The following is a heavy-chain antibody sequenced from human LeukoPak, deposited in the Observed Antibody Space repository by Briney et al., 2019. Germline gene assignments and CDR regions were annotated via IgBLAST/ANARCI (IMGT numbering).Heavy chain of an antibody. D-gene: IGHD3-10*01. Sequence: SQTLSLTCTVSGGSISSDGYYWSWIRQHPGKGLEWMGYIYYSGSTYYNPSLKSRITISIDTSKNQFSLYLSSVTAADTAVYYCARSRGSNAFDIWGQGTMVTVSS. V-gene: IGHV4-31*03. CDR3: ARSRGSNAFDI. CDR1: GGSISSDGYY. CDR2: IYYSGST. J-gene: IGHJ3*02.